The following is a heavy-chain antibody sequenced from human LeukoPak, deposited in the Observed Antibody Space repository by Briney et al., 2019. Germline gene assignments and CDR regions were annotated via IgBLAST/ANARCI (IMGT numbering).Heavy chain of an antibody. V-gene: IGHV5-51*01. CDR3: ARVVADGSTYYFDY. Sequence: GESLKISCQGSGYTFTAYWIAWVRQMPGKGLEWMGIIYPGDSDTRYSPSFQGQVTISADKYISAAYLHWSSLKASDIAMYYCARVVADGSTYYFDYWGQGTLVTVSS. CDR2: IYPGDSDT. D-gene: IGHD5-24*01. CDR1: GYTFTAYW. J-gene: IGHJ4*02.